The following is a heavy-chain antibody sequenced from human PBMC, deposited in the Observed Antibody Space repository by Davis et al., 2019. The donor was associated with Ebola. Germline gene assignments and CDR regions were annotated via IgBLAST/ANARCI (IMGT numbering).Heavy chain of an antibody. D-gene: IGHD3-10*01. CDR3: ARESGLWFGELLTTSIGFDP. V-gene: IGHV4-59*01. J-gene: IGHJ5*02. Sequence: MPSETLSLTCTVSGGSISSYYWSWIRQPPGKGLGGVGYIYYSWSTNYNPSLKSRVTISVDTSKNQFSLKLSSVTAADTAVYYCARESGLWFGELLTTSIGFDPWGQGTLVTVSS. CDR2: IYYSWST. CDR1: GGSISSYY.